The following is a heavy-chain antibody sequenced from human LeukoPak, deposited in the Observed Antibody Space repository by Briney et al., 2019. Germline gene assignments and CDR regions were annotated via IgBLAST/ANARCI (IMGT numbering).Heavy chain of an antibody. J-gene: IGHJ5*01. CDR2: ISDSGGGT. Sequence: GGSPRLSCAASGFTFSSYAMTWVRRAPGKGLEWVSGISDSGGGTYYADSVKGRFTISRDNSKNTVHLQMNSLRAEDSALYYCAKGYNSGWFESWGQGSLVPVSS. V-gene: IGHV3-23*01. CDR1: GFTFSSYA. CDR3: AKGYNSGWFES. D-gene: IGHD6-19*01.